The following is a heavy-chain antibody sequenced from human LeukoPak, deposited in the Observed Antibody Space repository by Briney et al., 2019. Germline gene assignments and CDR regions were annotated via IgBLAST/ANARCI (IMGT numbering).Heavy chain of an antibody. CDR1: GGSISSYY. J-gene: IGHJ4*02. D-gene: IGHD3-10*01. V-gene: IGHV4-59*08. CDR3: ARHSDYYYGSGATDY. CDR2: IYYSGST. Sequence: SETLSLTCTVSGGSISSYYWSWLRQPPGKGLEWVGYIYYSGSTNYNPSLKSRVTISVDTSKNQFSLTLSSVTAADTAVYYCARHSDYYYGSGATDYWGQGTLVTVSS.